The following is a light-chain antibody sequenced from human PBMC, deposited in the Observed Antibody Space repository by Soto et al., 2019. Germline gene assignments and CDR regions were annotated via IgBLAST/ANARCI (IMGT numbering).Light chain of an antibody. CDR1: QGIRND. CDR2: AAS. J-gene: IGKJ4*01. CDR3: LQQSSYPPLT. Sequence: DIQMTQSPSSLSASVGDRVTITYRASQGIRNDLGWFQQNPGKAPNRLIYAASSLQSGVPSRFXGSGSGTEFTLTVSSLQPEDFATYYCLQQSSYPPLTFGGRTRVEIK. V-gene: IGKV1-17*01.